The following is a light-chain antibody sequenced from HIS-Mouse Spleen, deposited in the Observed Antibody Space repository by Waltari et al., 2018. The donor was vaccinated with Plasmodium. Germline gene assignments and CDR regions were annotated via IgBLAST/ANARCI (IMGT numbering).Light chain of an antibody. CDR2: EVS. Sequence: QSALPQPPSASGSPAQPVTISCTGTSSDVGGYTYVSWYQQHPGKAPKLMIYEVSKRPSVVPDRFSGSKSGNTASLTVSGLQAEDEADYYCSSYAGSNNLVFGGGTKLTVL. CDR1: SSDVGGYTY. J-gene: IGLJ2*01. V-gene: IGLV2-8*01. CDR3: SSYAGSNNLV.